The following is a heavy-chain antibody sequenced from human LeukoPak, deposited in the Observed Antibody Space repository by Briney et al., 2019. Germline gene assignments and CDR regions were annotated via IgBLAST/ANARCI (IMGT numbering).Heavy chain of an antibody. CDR3: ARVLSSNHYYDSSGLVY. D-gene: IGHD3-22*01. CDR2: IYSGGST. J-gene: IGHJ4*02. Sequence: PGGSLRLSCAASGFTFSSYAMSWVRQAPGKGLEWVSVIYSGGSTYYADSVKGRFTISRDNSKNTLYLQMNSLRAEDTAVYYCARVLSSNHYYDSSGLVYWGQGTLVTVSS. CDR1: GFTFSSYA. V-gene: IGHV3-53*01.